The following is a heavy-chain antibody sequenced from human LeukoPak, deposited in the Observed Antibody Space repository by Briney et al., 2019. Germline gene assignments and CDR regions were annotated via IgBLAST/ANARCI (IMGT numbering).Heavy chain of an antibody. J-gene: IGHJ6*02. D-gene: IGHD6-19*01. CDR2: IS. CDR1: GFTFDDYA. V-gene: IGHV3-9*01. CDR3: ARGNRDSSGFYYYYGMDV. Sequence: GRSLRLSCAASGFTFDDYAMFWVRQAPGKGLEWVSGISYAASVKGRFTNSRDNAKNSLYLQMNSLRAEDTAFYYCARGNRDSSGFYYYYGMDVWGQGTTVTVSS.